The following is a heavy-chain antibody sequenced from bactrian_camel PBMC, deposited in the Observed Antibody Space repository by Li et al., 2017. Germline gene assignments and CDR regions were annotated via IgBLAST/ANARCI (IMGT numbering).Heavy chain of an antibody. CDR2: LDKDGST. CDR1: DFIDSTYC. D-gene: IGHD1*01. V-gene: IGHV3S53*01. Sequence: HVQLVESGGGSVQAGGSLTLSCAASDFIDSTYCMAWFRQAPEKQREGVAALDKDGSTKYSDSVVGRFTISRGSADNTLVLEMTSLTPEDSATYYCAADGDRYQCYWQSVTKYKILAQGTQVTVS. J-gene: IGHJ4*01.